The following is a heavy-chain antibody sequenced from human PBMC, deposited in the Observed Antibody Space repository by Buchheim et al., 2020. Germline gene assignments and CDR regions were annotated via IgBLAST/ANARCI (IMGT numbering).Heavy chain of an antibody. J-gene: IGHJ5*02. CDR3: VRDQSGGGSWGHNWFDP. V-gene: IGHV4-30-4*01. CDR1: GASINGDDFF. Sequence: VQLQESGPGLVKPSQTLSLTCTVSGASINGDDFFWGWVRQTPGKALEWIGYIHYRGITDYNPSLKSRVSMSVDSYKNMFSMNLTSVTAADTAVYFCVRDQSGGGSWGHNWFDPWGQGTL. CDR2: IHYRGIT. D-gene: IGHD2-15*01.